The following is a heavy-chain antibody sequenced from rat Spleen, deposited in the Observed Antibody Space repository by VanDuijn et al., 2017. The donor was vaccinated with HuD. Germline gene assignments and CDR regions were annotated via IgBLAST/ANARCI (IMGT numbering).Heavy chain of an antibody. CDR3: TRAIATISWFAY. V-gene: IGHV5-46*01. CDR1: GFTFSSFP. J-gene: IGHJ2*01. Sequence: EVQLVESGGGLVLPGRSMKLSCAASGFTFSSFPMAWVRQAPTKGLEWVATITTTGGSTYYRDSVKGRFTISRDNAQSTLYLQMNSLRSEDTATYYCTRAIATISWFAYWGQGVMVTVSS. CDR2: ITTTGGST. D-gene: IGHD1-2*01.